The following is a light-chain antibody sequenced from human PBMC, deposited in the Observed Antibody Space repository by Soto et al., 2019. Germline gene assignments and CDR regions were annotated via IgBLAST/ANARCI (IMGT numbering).Light chain of an antibody. J-gene: IGKJ2*01. CDR3: QQYQQWPFYT. V-gene: IGKV3-15*01. CDR2: GAS. Sequence: VLTQSPPTLSLSPRARTNLXFRSRQSVSSDLAWYQQKPGQAPRLLIYGASTRATGIPARFSGSGSGTEFTLTISSLQPEDFAVYYCQQYQQWPFYTFGQGTKVDIK. CDR1: QSVSSD.